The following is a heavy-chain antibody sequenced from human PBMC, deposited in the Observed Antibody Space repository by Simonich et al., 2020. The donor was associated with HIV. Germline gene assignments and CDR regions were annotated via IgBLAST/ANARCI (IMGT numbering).Heavy chain of an antibody. CDR1: GGSFSGYH. V-gene: IGHV4-34*01. J-gene: IGHJ6*03. CDR3: VRGPVVVLVATPQSYYYMDV. Sequence: QVQLQQWGAGLLKPSETLSLTCAVYGGSFSGYHWSWIRQPPGKGLEWIGDINHRGTTTQNPSLKGRVTKSVDTSKNQFSLKLSSVTAADTAVYYCVRGPVVVLVATPQSYYYMDVWGKGTTVTVSS. CDR2: INHRGTT. D-gene: IGHD2-15*01.